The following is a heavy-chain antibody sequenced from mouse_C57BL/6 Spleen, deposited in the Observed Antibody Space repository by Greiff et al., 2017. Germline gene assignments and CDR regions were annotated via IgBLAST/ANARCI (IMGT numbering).Heavy chain of an antibody. CDR1: GYTFTSYW. CDR2: IYPSDSET. Sequence: VQLQQPGAELVRPGSSVKLSCKASGYTFTSYWMDWVKQRPGQGLEWIGNIYPSDSETHYNQKFKDKATLTVDKSSSTAYMQLSSLTSEDSAVYYCARELHWYFDVWGTGTTVTVSS. D-gene: IGHD1-3*01. V-gene: IGHV1-61*01. J-gene: IGHJ1*03. CDR3: ARELHWYFDV.